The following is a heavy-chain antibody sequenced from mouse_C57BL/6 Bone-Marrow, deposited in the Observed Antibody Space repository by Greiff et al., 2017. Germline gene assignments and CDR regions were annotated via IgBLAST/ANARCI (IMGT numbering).Heavy chain of an antibody. CDR3: TRDSNWYFDV. CDR1: GYTFTDYE. CDR2: IDPETGGT. Sequence: FQLQQSAAELVRPGASVTLSCKASGYTFTDYEMHWVKQTPVHGLEWIGAIDPETGGTAYNQKFKGKAILTADKSSSTAYMELRSLTSEDSAVYYCTRDSNWYFDVWGTGTTVTVSS. J-gene: IGHJ1*03. D-gene: IGHD2-5*01. V-gene: IGHV1-15*01.